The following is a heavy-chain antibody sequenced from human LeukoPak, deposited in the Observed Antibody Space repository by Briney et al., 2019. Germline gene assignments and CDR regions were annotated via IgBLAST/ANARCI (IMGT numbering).Heavy chain of an antibody. V-gene: IGHV3-7*01. J-gene: IGHJ3*02. CDR2: IKQDGSEK. CDR1: GFTFSSYS. CDR3: AREGLSDYDFWSALPGAFDI. D-gene: IGHD3-3*01. Sequence: PGGSLRLSCAASGFTFSSYSINWVRQAPGKGLEWVANIKQDGSEKYYVDSVKGRFTISRDNAKNSLYLQMNSLRAEDTAVYYCAREGLSDYDFWSALPGAFDIWGQGTMVTVSS.